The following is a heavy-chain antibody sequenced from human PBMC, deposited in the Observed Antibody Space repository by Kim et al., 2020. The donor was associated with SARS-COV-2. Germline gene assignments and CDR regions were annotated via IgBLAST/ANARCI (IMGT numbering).Heavy chain of an antibody. Sequence: GGSLRLSFAASGFTFSSYGMHWVRQAPGKGLEWVAVIWYDGSNKYYADSVKGRFTISRDNSKNTQYLQMNSLRAEDTAVYYCERDTSPLYYYYGMDVWGQGTTVTVSS. CDR1: GFTFSSYG. CDR2: IWYDGSNK. D-gene: IGHD2-2*01. CDR3: ERDTSPLYYYYGMDV. V-gene: IGHV3-33*01. J-gene: IGHJ6*02.